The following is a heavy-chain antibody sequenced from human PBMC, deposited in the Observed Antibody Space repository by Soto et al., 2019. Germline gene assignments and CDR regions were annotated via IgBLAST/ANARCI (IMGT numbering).Heavy chain of an antibody. CDR1: GYTFRAYS. J-gene: IGHJ4*02. V-gene: IGHV1-3*01. CDR3: ARGSNAGVDY. Sequence: QVQVVQSGAEVNKPGASVKVSCKASGYTFRAYSMNWVRQAPGQRLEWMGWINGVNGNTEYSQTFQGRVTITRDTSASIAYMELSSLRPEDTAVYYCARGSNAGVDYWGQGTLVTVSS. D-gene: IGHD4-4*01. CDR2: INGVNGNT.